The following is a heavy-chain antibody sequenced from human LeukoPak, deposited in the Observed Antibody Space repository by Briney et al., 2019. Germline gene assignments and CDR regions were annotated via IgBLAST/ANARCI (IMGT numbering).Heavy chain of an antibody. V-gene: IGHV3-21*01. J-gene: IGHJ4*02. CDR1: GFSFSNAW. D-gene: IGHD5-12*01. Sequence: GGSLRLSCTASGFSFSNAWMNWVRQAPGKGLEWVSSISSSSSYIYYADSVKGRFTISRDNAKNSLYLQMNSLRAEDTAVYYCAYSGYAYWGQGTLVTVSS. CDR2: ISSSSSYI. CDR3: AYSGYAY.